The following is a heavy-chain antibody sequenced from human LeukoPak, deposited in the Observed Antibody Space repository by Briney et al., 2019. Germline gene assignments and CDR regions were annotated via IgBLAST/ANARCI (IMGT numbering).Heavy chain of an antibody. CDR3: AKSDSSGSTFARDI. Sequence: GGSLRLSCAAFGFTFEDYAMYWVRQVPGKGLEWVADISWNSGTIGYADSVKGRFTSSRDNAKKSLYLQMNSLRPEDTAMYYCAKSDSSGSTFARDIWGQGTLVTVSS. CDR2: ISWNSGTI. CDR1: GFTFEDYA. V-gene: IGHV3-9*01. J-gene: IGHJ3*02. D-gene: IGHD5-18*01.